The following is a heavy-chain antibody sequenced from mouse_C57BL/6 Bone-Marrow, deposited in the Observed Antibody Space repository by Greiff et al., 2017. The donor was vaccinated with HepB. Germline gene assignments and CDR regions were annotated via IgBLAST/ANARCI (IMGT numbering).Heavy chain of an antibody. Sequence: VHLVESGPGLVAPSQSLSITCTVSGFSLTSYAISWVRPPPGKGLEWLGVIWTGGGTNYNSAPKSRLSISKDNSKSQVFLKMNSLQTDDTARYYCARRSNYGWFYAMDYWGQGTSVTVSS. D-gene: IGHD2-5*01. CDR2: IWTGGGT. J-gene: IGHJ4*01. CDR3: ARRSNYGWFYAMDY. CDR1: GFSLTSYA. V-gene: IGHV2-9-1*01.